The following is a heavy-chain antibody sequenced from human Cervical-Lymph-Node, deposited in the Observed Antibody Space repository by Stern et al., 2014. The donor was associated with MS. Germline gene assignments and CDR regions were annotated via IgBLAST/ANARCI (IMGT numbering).Heavy chain of an antibody. CDR1: GFTFSDYA. CDR3: AKDRELVVVTFDS. Sequence: EVKLVQSGGGLVQPGGSLRLSCAASGFTFSDYAMSCVRQGPGKGLEWVSAISLSGGSTFYADSVQGRFTISRDNSKNTLYLQMNSLRAEDTAVYYCAKDRELVVVTFDSWGQGTLVTVSS. J-gene: IGHJ4*02. V-gene: IGHV3-23*04. D-gene: IGHD2-15*01. CDR2: ISLSGGST.